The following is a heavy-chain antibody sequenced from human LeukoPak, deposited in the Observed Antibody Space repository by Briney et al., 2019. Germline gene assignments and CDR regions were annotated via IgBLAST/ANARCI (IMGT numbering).Heavy chain of an antibody. CDR1: GYTFTNYG. Sequence: ASVKVSCKASGYTFTNYGISWVRQAPGQGLEWMGWISGYNGNTNYAQKFQGRITMTTDTSTSTGYMELRSLRSDDTAVYYCARGDSGYDRGTGNWFDPWGQGTLVTVSS. V-gene: IGHV1-18*01. D-gene: IGHD5-12*01. CDR3: ARGDSGYDRGTGNWFDP. J-gene: IGHJ5*02. CDR2: ISGYNGNT.